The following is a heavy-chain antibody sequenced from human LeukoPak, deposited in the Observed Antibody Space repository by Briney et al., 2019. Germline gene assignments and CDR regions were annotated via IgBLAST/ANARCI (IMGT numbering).Heavy chain of an antibody. CDR1: GYTFTSYG. CDR3: ARDGEAMIVAPFDY. D-gene: IGHD3-22*01. Sequence: ASVKVSFKASGYTFTSYGISWVRQAPGQGLEWMGWISAYNGNTNYAQKLQGRVTMTTDTSTSTAYMELRSLRSDDTAVYYCARDGEAMIVAPFDYWGQGTLVTVSS. V-gene: IGHV1-18*01. J-gene: IGHJ4*02. CDR2: ISAYNGNT.